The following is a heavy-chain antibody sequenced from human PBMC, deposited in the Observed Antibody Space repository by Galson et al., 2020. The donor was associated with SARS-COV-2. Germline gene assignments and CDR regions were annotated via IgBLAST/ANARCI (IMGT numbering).Heavy chain of an antibody. CDR3: ARASKHHNLLTRYLNYYCYYLVV. V-gene: IGHV1-8*03. CDR1: GYTFARYD. D-gene: IGHD3-9*01. Sequence: SVKVSCKASGYTFARYDINWVRQATGQVLEGTGWMNPKSCHTGHAQRSEGRVTITMDTSISTAYLELSSLRSEDPAVYYCARASKHHNLLTRYLNYYCYYLVVWGKGTTVTIS. CDR2: MNPKSCHT. J-gene: IGHJ6*03.